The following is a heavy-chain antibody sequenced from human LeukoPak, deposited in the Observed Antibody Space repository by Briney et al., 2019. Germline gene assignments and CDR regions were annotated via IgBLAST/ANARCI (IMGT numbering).Heavy chain of an antibody. V-gene: IGHV3-49*03. CDR1: GFTFDNYA. J-gene: IGHJ4*02. Sequence: QSGGSLRLSCTASGFTFDNYAMSWFRQAPGKGLEWVGFIRSKIYGGTTEYAAFVKGGFTISGDDSKSMAYLQMTSLKSEDTAVYYCVRYSGDADYWGQGTLVTVSS. CDR3: VRYSGDADY. CDR2: IRSKIYGGTT. D-gene: IGHD5-12*01.